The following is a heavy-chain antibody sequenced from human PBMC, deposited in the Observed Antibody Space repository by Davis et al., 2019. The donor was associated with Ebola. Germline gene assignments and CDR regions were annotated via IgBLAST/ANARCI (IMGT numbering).Heavy chain of an antibody. CDR1: GFTFSGSA. D-gene: IGHD3-10*01. V-gene: IGHV3-73*01. J-gene: IGHJ4*02. CDR2: IRSKANSYAT. Sequence: GESLKISCAASGFTFSGSAMHWVRQASGKGLEWVGRIRSKANSYATAYAASVKGRFTISRDDSKSTAYLQMNSLKTEDTAVHYCTAGGYGSGSRGDYWGQGTLVTVSS. CDR3: TAGGYGSGSRGDY.